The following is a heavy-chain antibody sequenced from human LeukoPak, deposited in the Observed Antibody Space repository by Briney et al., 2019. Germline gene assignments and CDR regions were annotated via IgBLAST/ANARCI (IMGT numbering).Heavy chain of an antibody. D-gene: IGHD2-2*01. CDR3: ALRPAAKPGWFDL. J-gene: IGHJ5*02. CDR2: ISSGGRV. CDR1: GRSISSSNYF. Sequence: SETLSLTCTVSGRSISSSNYFWGWLRQPPGKGLEWIGSISSGGRVYYNSSLKSRVTISVDTSKNQFSLKLTSVTAADTAVYYCALRPAAKPGWFDLWGQGTLVIVSS. V-gene: IGHV4-39*01.